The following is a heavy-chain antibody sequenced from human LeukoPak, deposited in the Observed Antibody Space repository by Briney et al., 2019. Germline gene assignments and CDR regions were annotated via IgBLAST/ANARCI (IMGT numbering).Heavy chain of an antibody. J-gene: IGHJ4*02. CDR3: ARDRSIVGATGGGDY. D-gene: IGHD1-26*01. V-gene: IGHV3-21*01. CDR2: ISSSSSYI. CDR1: GFTFSSYA. Sequence: GGSLRLSCAASGFTFSSYAMSWVRQAPGKGLEWVSSISSSSSYIYYADSVKGRFTISRDNAKNSLYLQMNSLRAEDTAVYYCARDRSIVGATGGGDYWGQGTLVTVSS.